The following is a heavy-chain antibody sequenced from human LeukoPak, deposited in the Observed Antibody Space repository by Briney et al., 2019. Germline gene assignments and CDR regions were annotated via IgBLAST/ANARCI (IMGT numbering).Heavy chain of an antibody. J-gene: IGHJ6*02. Sequence: GGSLRLSCGASGFTFSSHWMSWVRQTPGKGLEWVANIRYDGNEKLFVDSVKGRFTISRDNARNSLYLQMDSLRAEDTAVYYCARHMHMEVAGTTCHPMDVWGQGTTVTVSS. CDR1: GFTFSSHW. CDR3: ARHMHMEVAGTTCHPMDV. D-gene: IGHD6-19*01. CDR2: IRYDGNEK. V-gene: IGHV3-7*01.